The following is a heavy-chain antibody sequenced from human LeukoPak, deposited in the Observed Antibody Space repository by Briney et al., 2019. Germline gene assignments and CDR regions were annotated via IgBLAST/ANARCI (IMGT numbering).Heavy chain of an antibody. CDR3: ARAPRYCSGGSCSPFDY. CDR1: GFTFDDYG. CDR2: INWNGGST. V-gene: IGHV3-20*01. D-gene: IGHD2-15*01. J-gene: IGHJ4*02. Sequence: PGGSLRLSCAASGFTFDDYGMSWVRQAPGNGLEWVSGINWNGGSTGYADSVKGRFTISRDNAKNSLYLQMNSLRAEDTVLYHCARAPRYCSGGSCSPFDYWGQGTLVTVSS.